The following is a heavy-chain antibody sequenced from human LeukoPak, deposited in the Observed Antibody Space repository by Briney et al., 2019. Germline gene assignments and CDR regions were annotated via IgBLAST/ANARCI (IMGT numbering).Heavy chain of an antibody. Sequence: GGSLRLSCAASGFSFSSYWMTWVRQAPGKGLVWVSSISSSSSYIYYADSVKGRFTISRDNAKNSLYLQMNSLRAEDTAVYYCASGYYYDSSGYYSDYWGQGTLVTVSS. CDR1: GFSFSSYW. CDR3: ASGYYYDSSGYYSDY. V-gene: IGHV3-21*01. CDR2: ISSSSSYI. J-gene: IGHJ4*02. D-gene: IGHD3-22*01.